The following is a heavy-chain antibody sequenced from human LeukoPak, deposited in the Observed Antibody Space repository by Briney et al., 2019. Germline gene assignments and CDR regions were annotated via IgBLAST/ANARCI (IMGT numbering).Heavy chain of an antibody. CDR2: INPNSGGT. Sequence: ASVKVSCKASGYTFTGYYMHWVRQAPGQGLEWMGWINPNSGGTNYAQKFQGRVTMTRDTSISTAYMELSSLRSEDTAVYYCAIHLKLRYFDWLPGGPPFSFWGQGTLVTVSS. CDR1: GYTFTGYY. V-gene: IGHV1-2*02. CDR3: AIHLKLRYFDWLPGGPPFSF. D-gene: IGHD3-9*01. J-gene: IGHJ4*02.